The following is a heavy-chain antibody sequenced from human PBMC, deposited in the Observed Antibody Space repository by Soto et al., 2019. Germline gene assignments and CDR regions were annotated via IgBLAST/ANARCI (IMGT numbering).Heavy chain of an antibody. Sequence: QVQLVQSGAEEKKPGASVKVSCKASGYTFTGYAMHWVRQAPGQRLEWMGWIKACNGNKKYSQKFQGRVTITRDTSASTAYMELSSRRSEDTVVYYCASAVAVAADFDYWGQGTLVTVSS. CDR2: IKACNGNK. CDR1: GYTFTGYA. J-gene: IGHJ4*02. D-gene: IGHD6-19*01. V-gene: IGHV1-3*05. CDR3: ASAVAVAADFDY.